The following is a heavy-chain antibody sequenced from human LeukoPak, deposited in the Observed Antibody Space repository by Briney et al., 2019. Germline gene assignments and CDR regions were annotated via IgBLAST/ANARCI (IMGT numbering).Heavy chain of an antibody. V-gene: IGHV3-30*02. CDR1: GFTFNNYG. CDR2: IRYNGNNQ. D-gene: IGHD3-22*01. CDR3: AKAFVDSSGYHHYYFDY. J-gene: IGHJ4*02. Sequence: GGSLRLSCAASGFTFNNYGMHWVRQAPGKGLEWVAFIRYNGNNQYYADSVKGRFTISRDNSKNTLYLQMNSLRAEDTAVYYCAKAFVDSSGYHHYYFDYWGQGTLVTVSS.